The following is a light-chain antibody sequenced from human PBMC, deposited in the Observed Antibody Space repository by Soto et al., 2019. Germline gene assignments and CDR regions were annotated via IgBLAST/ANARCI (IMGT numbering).Light chain of an antibody. V-gene: IGKV1-5*01. CDR3: QQYESYPYT. CDR2: DAS. CDR1: QSIQTW. J-gene: IGKJ2*01. Sequence: DIQMTQSPSTLSASVGDRVTIACRASQSIQTWLVWYQQIPGKAPNLLIFDASDLASGVPSMFRGSGSGAEVNLSISSRQADDFATYYCQQYESYPYTFGRGTRLEIK.